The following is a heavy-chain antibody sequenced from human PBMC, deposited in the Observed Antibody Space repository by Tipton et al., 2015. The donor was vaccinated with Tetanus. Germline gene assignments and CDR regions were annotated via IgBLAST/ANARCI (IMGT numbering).Heavy chain of an antibody. J-gene: IGHJ3*01. Sequence: GLVKPSETLSLTCTVSGGSLSTTSYLWGWVRQPPEKGLQWIATIYSNGTAYYNSSVKSRGSISIDTSHNQISLKLTSPAATDTAVYYCARLTTPFNTFDLWGQGRLVTVSS. CDR3: ARLTTPFNTFDL. CDR2: IYSNGTA. CDR1: GGSLSTTSYL. V-gene: IGHV4-39*07. D-gene: IGHD1-1*01.